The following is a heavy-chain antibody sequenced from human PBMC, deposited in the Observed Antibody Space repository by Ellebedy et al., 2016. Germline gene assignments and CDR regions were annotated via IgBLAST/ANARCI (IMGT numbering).Heavy chain of an antibody. CDR3: ARLPHGIAAVVVDY. V-gene: IGHV4-39*01. J-gene: IGHJ4*02. CDR1: GGSISSSSYY. Sequence: SETLSLTCTVSGGSISSSSYYWGWIRQPPGKGLEWIGSIYYSGSTYYNPSLKSRVTISVDTSKNQFSLKLSSVTAADTAVYYCARLPHGIAAVVVDYWGQGALVTVSS. CDR2: IYYSGST. D-gene: IGHD6-13*01.